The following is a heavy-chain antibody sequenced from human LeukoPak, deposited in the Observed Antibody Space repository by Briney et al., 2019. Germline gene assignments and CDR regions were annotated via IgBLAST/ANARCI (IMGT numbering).Heavy chain of an antibody. CDR1: GFTFRRYA. V-gene: IGHV3-23*01. CDR2: ISGNGDTT. Sequence: GGSLRLSCAASGFTFRRYAMTWVRQAPGKGLEWVSPISGNGDTTYYADSVKGRFTISRDNSKNTLYLQMNSLRAEDTAVCYCARGPHDRGYWYFDLWGRGTLVIVSS. CDR3: ARGPHDRGYWYFDL. J-gene: IGHJ2*01.